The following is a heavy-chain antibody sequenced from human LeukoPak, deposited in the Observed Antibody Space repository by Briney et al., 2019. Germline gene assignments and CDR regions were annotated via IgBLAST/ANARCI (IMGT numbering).Heavy chain of an antibody. CDR3: AKDRYGDYGPFDN. CDR2: IPSDGSYT. V-gene: IGHV3-30*18. Sequence: QPGRSLRLSCAASGFNFNSHGMHWVRQAPRQGLDWVALIPSDGSYTYYADSVKGRFTISRDNSKNTLSLQMNSVRPDDTAVYYCAKDRYGDYGPFDNWGQGTMVTVSS. J-gene: IGHJ3*02. D-gene: IGHD4-17*01. CDR1: GFNFNSHG.